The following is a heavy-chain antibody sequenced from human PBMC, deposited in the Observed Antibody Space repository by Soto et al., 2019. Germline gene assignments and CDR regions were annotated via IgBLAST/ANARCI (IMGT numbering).Heavy chain of an antibody. J-gene: IGHJ4*02. CDR2: INPKSGGT. D-gene: IGHD6-19*01. CDR3: ARAREDSSGWFDY. V-gene: IGHV1-2*02. Sequence: QVQLVQSGAEVKQPGASMKVSCKASGYIFSDNYIHWVRQAPGQGLEWMAWINPKSGGTNYARNFQCRVTLTRDTSISTAYMDLSRLTSDDTAVYYCARAREDSSGWFDYWGQGTLVTVSS. CDR1: GYIFSDNY.